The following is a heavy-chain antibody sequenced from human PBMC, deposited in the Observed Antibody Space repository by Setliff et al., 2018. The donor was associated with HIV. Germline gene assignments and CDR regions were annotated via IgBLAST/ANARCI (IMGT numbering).Heavy chain of an antibody. Sequence: SVKVSCKPSGGTFNNFAISWVRQAPGQGLEWMGGIIPMFGRVNYAQKLQGRVTITADESTNTAYMELSSLRAEDTAVYFCARGVAINYYGSGTYLGHWGQGTLGTVSS. V-gene: IGHV1-69*13. J-gene: IGHJ4*02. CDR1: GGTFNNFA. CDR3: ARGVAINYYGSGTYLGH. CDR2: IIPMFGRV. D-gene: IGHD3-10*01.